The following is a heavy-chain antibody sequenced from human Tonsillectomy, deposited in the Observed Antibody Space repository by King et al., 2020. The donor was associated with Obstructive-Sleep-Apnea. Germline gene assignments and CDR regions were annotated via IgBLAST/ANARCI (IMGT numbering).Heavy chain of an antibody. V-gene: IGHV4-59*08. J-gene: IGHJ5*02. Sequence: QLQESGPGLVKPSETLSLTCTVSGGSISSYYWSWIRQPPGKGLEWIGYIYYSGSTNYNPSLKSRVTISVDTSKNQFSLKLSSVTAADTAVYYCARRYPWFDPWGKGTLVTVSS. D-gene: IGHD3-16*02. CDR3: ARRYPWFDP. CDR1: GGSISSYY. CDR2: IYYSGST.